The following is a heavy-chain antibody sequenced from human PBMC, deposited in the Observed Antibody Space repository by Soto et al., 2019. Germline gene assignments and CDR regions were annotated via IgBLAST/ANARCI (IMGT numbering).Heavy chain of an antibody. Sequence: SETLSLTCTVSGGSVSSVSYYWSWIRQPPGKGLEWIGYIYYSGSTNYNPSLKSRVTISGDTSKNQFSLKLSSVTAADTAVYYCARERYSSSWYYFDYWGQGTLVTVSS. J-gene: IGHJ4*02. V-gene: IGHV4-61*01. CDR2: IYYSGST. CDR3: ARERYSSSWYYFDY. D-gene: IGHD6-13*01. CDR1: GGSVSSVSYY.